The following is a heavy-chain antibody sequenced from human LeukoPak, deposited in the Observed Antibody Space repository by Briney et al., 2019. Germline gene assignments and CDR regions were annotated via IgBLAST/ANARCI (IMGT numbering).Heavy chain of an antibody. CDR1: GGTFSSYA. V-gene: IGHV1-69*01. J-gene: IGHJ5*02. CDR3: ARVAVAAAKNWFDP. D-gene: IGHD6-13*01. CDR2: IIPIFGTA. Sequence: GASVKVSCKASGGTFSSYAISWVRQAPGQGLEWMGGIIPIFGTANYAQKFQGRVTITADESTSTAYMELSSLRSVDTAVYYCARVAVAAAKNWFDPWGQGTLVTVSS.